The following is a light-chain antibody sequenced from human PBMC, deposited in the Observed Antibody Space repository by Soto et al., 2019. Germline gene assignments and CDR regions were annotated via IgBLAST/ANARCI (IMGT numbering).Light chain of an antibody. Sequence: QSALTQPRSVSGSPGQSVTISCTGTSSDVGGYNYVSWYQQYPGKAPKLIIYDVSQRPSGVPDRFSASKSGNTASLTISGLQAEHEADYYCCSYAGSYTWVFGGGTKLTVL. V-gene: IGLV2-11*01. CDR3: CSYAGSYTWV. CDR2: DVS. CDR1: SSDVGGYNY. J-gene: IGLJ2*01.